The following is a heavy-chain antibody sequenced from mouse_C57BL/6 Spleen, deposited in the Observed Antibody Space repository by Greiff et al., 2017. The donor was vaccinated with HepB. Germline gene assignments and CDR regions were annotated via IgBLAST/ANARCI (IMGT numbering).Heavy chain of an antibody. J-gene: IGHJ4*01. CDR3: ARRDGTNYYAMDY. D-gene: IGHD2-1*01. V-gene: IGHV1-64*01. CDR1: GYTFTSYW. CDR2: IHPNSGST. Sequence: VQLQQPGAELVKPGASVKLSCKASGYTFTSYWMHWVKQRPGQGLEWIGMIHPNSGSTNYNEKFKSKATLTVDKSSSTAYMQLSSLTSEDSAVYYCARRDGTNYYAMDYWGQGTSVTVSS.